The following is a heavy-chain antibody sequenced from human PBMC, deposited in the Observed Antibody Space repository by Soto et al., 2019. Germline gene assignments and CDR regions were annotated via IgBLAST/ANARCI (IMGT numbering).Heavy chain of an antibody. CDR3: ARRSRSGSYYHPWFDP. CDR2: IYHSGSI. CDR1: GGSISSGGYS. V-gene: IGHV4-30-2*01. J-gene: IGHJ5*02. Sequence: SETLSLTCAVSGGSISSGGYSWSWIRQPPGKGLEGIGYIYHSGSIYYNPSLKSRVTISVDRSKNQFSLKLSSVTAADTAMYYCARRSRSGSYYHPWFDPWGQGTLVTVSS. D-gene: IGHD1-26*01.